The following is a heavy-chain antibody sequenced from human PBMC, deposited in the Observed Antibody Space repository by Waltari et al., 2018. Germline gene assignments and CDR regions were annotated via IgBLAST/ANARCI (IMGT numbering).Heavy chain of an antibody. D-gene: IGHD3-22*01. V-gene: IGHV3-53*01. J-gene: IGHJ4*02. CDR2: IYSGGST. CDR1: GFTVSSNY. Sequence: EVQLVESGGGLIQPGGSLRLSCAASGFTVSSNYMSWVRQAPGKGLEWVSVIYSGGSTYYADSMKGRCTISRDNSKNTLYLQINSLRAEDTAVYYCASSVVVPVGTFDYWGQGTLVTVSS. CDR3: ASSVVVPVGTFDY.